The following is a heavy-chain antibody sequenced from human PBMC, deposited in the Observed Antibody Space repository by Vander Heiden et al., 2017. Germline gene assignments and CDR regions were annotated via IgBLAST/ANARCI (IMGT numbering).Heavy chain of an antibody. D-gene: IGHD3-10*01. J-gene: IGHJ6*02. CDR3: AKDRSSGSYPGPNYGMDV. Sequence: EVLLVASGGGLVQPGRSLRLSCAASGFTFDDYVMHWFRQATGKGLEWVSGISWNSGSIGYAYSVKGRFTISRDNAKNTLYLQMNSLRAEDTALYYCAKDRSSGSYPGPNYGMDVWGQGTTVTVSS. V-gene: IGHV3-9*01. CDR2: ISWNSGSI. CDR1: GFTFDDYV.